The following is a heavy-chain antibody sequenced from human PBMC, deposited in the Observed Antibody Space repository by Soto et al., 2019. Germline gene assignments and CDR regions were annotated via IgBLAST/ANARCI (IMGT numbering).Heavy chain of an antibody. Sequence: GASVKVSCKASGYTFTSYGISWVRQAPGQGLEWMGWISAYNGNTNYAQKLQGRVTMTTDTSTSTAYMELRSLRSDDTAVYYCARDLNWNYEGHQLIYGGQGTLVNVS. J-gene: IGHJ4*02. CDR1: GYTFTSYG. CDR3: ARDLNWNYEGHQLIY. D-gene: IGHD1-7*01. V-gene: IGHV1-18*01. CDR2: ISAYNGNT.